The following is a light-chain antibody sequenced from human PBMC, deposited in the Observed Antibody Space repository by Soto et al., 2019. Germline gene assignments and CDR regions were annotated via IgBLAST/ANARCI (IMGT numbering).Light chain of an antibody. CDR2: DAS. V-gene: IGKV3-11*01. J-gene: IGKJ4*01. CDR3: QQRSTRPLT. CDR1: QSVSSY. Sequence: DSVLTQSAAALSSSPGDRATLSCMASQSVSSYLAWYQQKPGQAPRLLIYDASNRATGIPARFSGSGSGTDFTLTISSLEPEDFAVYYCQQRSTRPLTFGGGTKVDIK.